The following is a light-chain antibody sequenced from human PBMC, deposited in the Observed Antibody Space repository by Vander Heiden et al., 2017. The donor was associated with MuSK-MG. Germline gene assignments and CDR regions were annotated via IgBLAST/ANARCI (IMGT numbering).Light chain of an antibody. Sequence: QPVRTQPPSSSASPGDSARLTCPLPSDINLGSDNIDWYQPKPGSPPRYLLYFFSDSEKGQGSGVPSRFSGSKDASATTGTLLIPGLQAEDESDYYCMIWPRKGVFGGGTKLTVL. V-gene: IGLV5-37*01. CDR2: FFSDSEK. J-gene: IGLJ2*01. CDR3: MIWPRKGV. CDR1: SDINLGSDN.